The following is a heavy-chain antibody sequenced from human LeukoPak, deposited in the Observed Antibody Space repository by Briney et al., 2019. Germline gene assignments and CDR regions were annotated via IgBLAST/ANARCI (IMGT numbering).Heavy chain of an antibody. J-gene: IGHJ5*02. CDR3: AKDMHSGDGRWEFDP. CDR2: MVGSGKT. D-gene: IGHD4-17*01. CDR1: GFSFSTYA. Sequence: GGFLRLSCVASGFSFSTYAMTCVRQAPGKGLEWVSGMVGSGKTYYADSVKGRFTISRDNSKNTVYLQMNSLRVEDTAIYYCAKDMHSGDGRWEFDPWGRGTLVTVSS. V-gene: IGHV3-23*01.